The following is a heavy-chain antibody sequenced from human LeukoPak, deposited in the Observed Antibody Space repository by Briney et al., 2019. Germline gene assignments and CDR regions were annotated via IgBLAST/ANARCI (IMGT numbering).Heavy chain of an antibody. CDR3: ARVVGTDEGADY. D-gene: IGHD1-7*01. V-gene: IGHV3-7*04. J-gene: IGHJ4*02. CDR1: GFTFRNYW. Sequence: GGSLRLSCAASGFTFRNYWMHWVRQAPGKGLEWVANIKPDGSEKRYVDSVKGRFTISRDNAKNSLYLQMNSLRAEDTAVYYCARVVGTDEGADYWGQGTLVTVSS. CDR2: IKPDGSEK.